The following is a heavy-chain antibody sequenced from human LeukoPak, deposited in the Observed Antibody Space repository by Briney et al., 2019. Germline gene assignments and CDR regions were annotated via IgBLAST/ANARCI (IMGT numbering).Heavy chain of an antibody. CDR2: INWNGGST. V-gene: IGHV3-20*04. J-gene: IGHJ4*02. D-gene: IGHD6-13*01. CDR3: ALSSSWYGGFFDY. Sequence: PGGSLRLSCAASGFTFDDYGMSWVRQAPGKGLEWVSGINWNGGSTGYADSVKGRFTISRDNSKNTLYLQMNSLRAEDTAVYYCALSSSWYGGFFDYWGQGTLVTVSS. CDR1: GFTFDDYG.